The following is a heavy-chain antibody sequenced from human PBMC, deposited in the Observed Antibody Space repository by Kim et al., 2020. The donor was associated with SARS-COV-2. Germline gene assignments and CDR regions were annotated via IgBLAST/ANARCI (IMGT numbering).Heavy chain of an antibody. CDR2: IKQDGSEK. V-gene: IGHV3-7*03. J-gene: IGHJ6*02. Sequence: GGSLRLSCAASGFTFSSYWMSWVRQAPGKGLEWVANIKQDGSEKYYVDSVKGRFTISRDNAKNSLYLQMNSLRAEDTAVYYCARVEWGYFDWLLYEPNYYGMDVWGQGTTVTVSS. CDR1: GFTFSSYW. CDR3: ARVEWGYFDWLLYEPNYYGMDV. D-gene: IGHD3-9*01.